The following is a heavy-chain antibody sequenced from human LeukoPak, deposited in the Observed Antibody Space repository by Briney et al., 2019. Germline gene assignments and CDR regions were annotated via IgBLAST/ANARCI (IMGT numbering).Heavy chain of an antibody. V-gene: IGHV3-30*02. CDR2: IRYDGSNK. CDR3: AKDLWSVVTLTLDN. Sequence: GGSLRLSCAASGSTFSSYGMHWVRQAPGKGLEWVAFIRYDGSNKYYADSMKGRFTISRDNSKNTLYLQVNSLRAEDTAVYYCAKDLWSVVTLTLDNWGQGTLVTVSS. J-gene: IGHJ4*02. D-gene: IGHD2-21*02. CDR1: GSTFSSYG.